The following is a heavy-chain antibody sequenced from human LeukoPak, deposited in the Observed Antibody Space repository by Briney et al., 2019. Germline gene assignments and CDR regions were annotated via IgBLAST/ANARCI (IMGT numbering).Heavy chain of an antibody. V-gene: IGHV4-4*02. D-gene: IGHD1-26*01. CDR1: GGSILSTNW. CDR3: TRESGAFSPFGF. Sequence: PSGTLSLTCAVSGGSILSTNWWSGVRQPPGKGLEWIGEVHLNGATNYNPSVEGRVTMSIDKSKNHLSLEVISVTAADTAMYYCTRESGAFSPFGFWGQGTLVTVSS. CDR2: VHLNGAT. J-gene: IGHJ4*02.